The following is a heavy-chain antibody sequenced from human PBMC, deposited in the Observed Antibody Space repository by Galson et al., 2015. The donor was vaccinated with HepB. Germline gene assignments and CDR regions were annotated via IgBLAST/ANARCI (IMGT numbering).Heavy chain of an antibody. Sequence: SLRLSCAASGFTFSSYGMHWVRQAPGKGLEWVAVIWYDGSNKYYADSAKGRFTTSRDNSKNTLYLQMNSLRAEDTAVYYCARASTRYNWNDWDDAFDIWGQGTMVTVSS. CDR1: GFTFSSYG. D-gene: IGHD1-20*01. CDR3: ARASTRYNWNDWDDAFDI. V-gene: IGHV3-33*01. CDR2: IWYDGSNK. J-gene: IGHJ3*02.